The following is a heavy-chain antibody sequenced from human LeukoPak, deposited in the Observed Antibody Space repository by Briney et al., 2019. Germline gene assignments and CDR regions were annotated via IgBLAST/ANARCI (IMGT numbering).Heavy chain of an antibody. J-gene: IGHJ4*02. CDR1: GGSISSGSYY. CDR3: ARDGGYGSGSSYYNY. V-gene: IGHV4-61*02. D-gene: IGHD3-10*01. CDR2: IYTSGST. Sequence: PSETLSLTCTVSGGSISSGSYYWSWIRQPAGKGLEWIGRIYTSGSTNYNPSLKSRVTISVDTSKNQFSLKLSSVTAADTAVYYCARDGGYGSGSSYYNYWGQGTLVTVSS.